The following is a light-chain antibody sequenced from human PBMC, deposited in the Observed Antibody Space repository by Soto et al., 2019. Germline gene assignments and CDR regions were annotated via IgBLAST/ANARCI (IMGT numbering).Light chain of an antibody. V-gene: IGKV3-20*01. CDR3: QQYAGPPTT. J-gene: IGKJ5*01. Sequence: IVYEPSSGTLSFSPVDRATLSCRASQTVSNNYIAWCQQKPGQAPRVIMYGASRRATGIPDRFSGGGSGTDFTLTISILDPEDFAVYCCQQYAGPPTTFGQGTRLEIK. CDR1: QTVSNNY. CDR2: GAS.